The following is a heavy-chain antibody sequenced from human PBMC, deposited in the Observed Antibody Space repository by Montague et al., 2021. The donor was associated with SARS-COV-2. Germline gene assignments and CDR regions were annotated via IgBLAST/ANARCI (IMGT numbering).Heavy chain of an antibody. Sequence: SETLSLTCAVYRGSFHIFSWGWIRQSPGKGLEWIGEIAHSGNTKYNPSLESRVTISVDTSKNQFSLNLTSVTAADTAMYYCARGTRVVGTTPGFPYWGQGTQVAVSS. CDR2: IAHSGNT. V-gene: IGHV4-34*01. CDR1: RGSFHIFS. CDR3: ARGTRVVGTTPGFPY. J-gene: IGHJ4*02. D-gene: IGHD1-26*01.